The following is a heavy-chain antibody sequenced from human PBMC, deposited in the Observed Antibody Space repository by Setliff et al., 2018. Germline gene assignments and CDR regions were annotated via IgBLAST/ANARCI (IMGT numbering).Heavy chain of an antibody. CDR1: GGSVSSGYYY. CDR2: VYYTGRT. D-gene: IGHD3-22*01. CDR3: ARQDRFYDRSVFVEYFQH. Sequence: SETLSLTCNVSGGSVSSGYYYWDWIRQPPGKGLEWIGTVYYTGRTYYNPSLKSRVTIAVDAPDNHFSLKLTSVTAADTAVYYCARQDRFYDRSVFVEYFQHWGQGALVTVSS. V-gene: IGHV4-39*01. J-gene: IGHJ1*01.